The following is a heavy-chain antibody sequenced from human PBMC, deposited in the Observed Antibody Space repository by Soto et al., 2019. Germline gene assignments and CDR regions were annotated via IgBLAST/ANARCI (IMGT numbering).Heavy chain of an antibody. CDR2: IYPVDSDT. CDR3: ARLQAAAGDNDLTFDY. Sequence: RGESLKISCKGSGYSFSNYWIGWVRQTPGKGLEWMGIIYPVDSDTRYSPSFQGQVTISVDKSISTVYLQWSSLKASDTAMYYCARLQAAAGDNDLTFDYWGQGTLVTVSS. D-gene: IGHD6-13*01. CDR1: GYSFSNYW. J-gene: IGHJ4*02. V-gene: IGHV5-51*01.